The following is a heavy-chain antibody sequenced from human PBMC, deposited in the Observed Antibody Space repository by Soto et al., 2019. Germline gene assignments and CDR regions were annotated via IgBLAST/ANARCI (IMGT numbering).Heavy chain of an antibody. CDR1: GGSISSGGYS. Sequence: QLQLQESGSGLVKPSQTLSLTCAVSGGSISSGGYSWSWIRQPPGKGLEWIGYIYHSGSTYYNPSLKSRVTISVDRSKIQFSLKLSSVTAADTAVYYCARTYYYDSSGYYYPYDAFDIWGQGTMVTVSS. V-gene: IGHV4-30-2*01. CDR3: ARTYYYDSSGYYYPYDAFDI. D-gene: IGHD3-22*01. CDR2: IYHSGST. J-gene: IGHJ3*02.